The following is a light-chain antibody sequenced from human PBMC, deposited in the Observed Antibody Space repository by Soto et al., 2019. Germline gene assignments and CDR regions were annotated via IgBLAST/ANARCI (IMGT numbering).Light chain of an antibody. Sequence: DIQMTQSPSTLSASVGDRVTITCRASQSITNWLAWYQQKPGKAPKLLIYKASNLETGVPSRLSGSGSGTEFTLTISSLQPDDFATYYCQQYITYSPWTFGQGTKVDFK. CDR1: QSITNW. V-gene: IGKV1-5*03. CDR3: QQYITYSPWT. CDR2: KAS. J-gene: IGKJ1*01.